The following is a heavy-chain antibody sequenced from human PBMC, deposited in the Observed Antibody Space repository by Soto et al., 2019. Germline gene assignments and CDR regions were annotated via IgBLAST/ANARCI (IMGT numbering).Heavy chain of an antibody. J-gene: IGHJ5*02. CDR3: ARRGYANWFDP. V-gene: IGHV4-39*01. Sequence: SETLSLTCTVSGGSISSSSYYWGWIRQPPGKGLEWIGSIYYSGSTYYTPSLKSRVTISVDTSKNQFSLKLSSVTAADTAVYYCARRGYANWFDPWGQGTLVTVSS. CDR1: GGSISSSSYY. CDR2: IYYSGST. D-gene: IGHD5-18*01.